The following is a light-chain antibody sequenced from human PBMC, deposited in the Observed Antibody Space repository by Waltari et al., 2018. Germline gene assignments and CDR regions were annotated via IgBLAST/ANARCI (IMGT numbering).Light chain of an antibody. CDR3: CSFAGSSTS. V-gene: IGLV2-23*02. CDR2: EVS. CDR1: SPDLGTYKL. Sequence: QSALPQPASVSGSPGQSIPISCSNTSPDLGTYKLVSWYQQRPGKTPKLVFYEVSERPAGVSNRFSGSKSGDTASLTISGLQAEDEADYYCCSFAGSSTSFGTGTTVTVL. J-gene: IGLJ1*01.